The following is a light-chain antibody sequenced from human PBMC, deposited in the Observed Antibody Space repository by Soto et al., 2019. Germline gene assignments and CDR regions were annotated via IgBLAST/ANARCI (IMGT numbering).Light chain of an antibody. Sequence: DIQMTQSPSSLSASVGDRVTITCRASQSISSYLNWYQQKPGKAPKLLIYAASSLQSGVPSRFSGSGSETEFTLTISSLQPDDFATYYCLQYDTYSRAFGQGTKVDIK. J-gene: IGKJ1*01. CDR3: LQYDTYSRA. CDR2: AAS. CDR1: QSISSY. V-gene: IGKV1-39*01.